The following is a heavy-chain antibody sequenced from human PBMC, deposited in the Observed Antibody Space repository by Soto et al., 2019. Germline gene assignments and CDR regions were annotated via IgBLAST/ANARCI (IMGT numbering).Heavy chain of an antibody. J-gene: IGHJ4*02. CDR3: ARDNQYDFDY. V-gene: IGHV4-59*01. CDR2: IYYSGST. Sequence: PSETLSLTCTVSGGSISSYYWSWIRQPPGKGLEWVGYIYYSGSTNYNPSLKSRVTISVDTSKNQFSLKLSSVTAADTAVYYCARDNQYDFDYWGQGTLVTVSS. D-gene: IGHD2-2*01. CDR1: GGSISSYY.